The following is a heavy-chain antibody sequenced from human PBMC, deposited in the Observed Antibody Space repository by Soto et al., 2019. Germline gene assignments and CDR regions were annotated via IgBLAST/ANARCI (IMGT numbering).Heavy chain of an antibody. D-gene: IGHD3-22*01. CDR3: ARVPNYYDDSGYYH. J-gene: IGHJ5*02. CDR2: IYYSGST. V-gene: IGHV4-31*03. CDR1: GASISSGGYY. Sequence: QVQLQESGPGLVKPSQTLSLTCTVSGASISSGGYYWSWIRQHPGKGLEWMGYIYYSGSTYYTPSLESRVTISADASKNQFSLKLSSLTAADTSVYYCARVPNYYDDSGYYHWGQGTLVTVSS.